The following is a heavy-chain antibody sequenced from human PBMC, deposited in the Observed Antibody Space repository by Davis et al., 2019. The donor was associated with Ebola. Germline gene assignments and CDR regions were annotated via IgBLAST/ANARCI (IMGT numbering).Heavy chain of an antibody. V-gene: IGHV1-18*04. Sequence: AASVKVSCKTSGYTFTNYGITWVRQAPGQGLEWMGWINPHNANTNYAQNVQGRVTMTTDTSTSTAYMEVGSLRSDDTAVYYYARAQFPTTSDHWGQGTLVTVSS. CDR3: ARAQFPTTSDH. CDR2: INPHNANT. CDR1: GYTFTNYG. J-gene: IGHJ4*02. D-gene: IGHD1-1*01.